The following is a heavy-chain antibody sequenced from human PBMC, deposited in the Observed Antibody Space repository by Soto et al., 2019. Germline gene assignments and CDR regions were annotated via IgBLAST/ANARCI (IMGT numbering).Heavy chain of an antibody. CDR2: ISGTGVYI. CDR1: GFTFSNYN. V-gene: IGHV3-21*01. Sequence: GSLRLSCVAPGFTFSNYNMNWVRQAPGKGLEWVSHISGTGVYIHYADAVKGRFTISRDNAKSSVYLQMNSLRAEDTAVYYCAREGALKPFSSWGQGALVTVSS. CDR3: AREGALKPFSS. J-gene: IGHJ5*02.